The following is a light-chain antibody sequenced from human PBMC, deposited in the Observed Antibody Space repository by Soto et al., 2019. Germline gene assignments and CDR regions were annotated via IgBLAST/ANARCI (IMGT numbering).Light chain of an antibody. V-gene: IGLV2-8*01. CDR1: SSDVGGYNY. J-gene: IGLJ1*01. CDR2: EVN. Sequence: QSALTQPPSASGSPGQSVTISCTGTSSDVGGYNYVSGYQQHPGKVPKLMVYEVNKRPSGVPDRFSGSKSGNTASLTVSGLQAEDEADYYCTSYAGGNNVFGTGTKVTVL. CDR3: TSYAGGNNV.